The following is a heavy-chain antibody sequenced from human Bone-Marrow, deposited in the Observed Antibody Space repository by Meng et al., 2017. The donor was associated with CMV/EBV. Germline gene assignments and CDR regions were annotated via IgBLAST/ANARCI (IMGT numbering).Heavy chain of an antibody. CDR2: IIPIFGTA. V-gene: IGHV1-69*05. CDR3: ARTGRSSSSFDY. Sequence: CKASGGTFSSYAISWLRQAPGQGLEWMGGIIPIFGTANYAQKFQGRVTITTDESTSTAYMELSSLRSEDTAVYYCARTGRSSSSFDYWGQGTLVTVSS. D-gene: IGHD6-6*01. J-gene: IGHJ4*02. CDR1: GGTFSSYA.